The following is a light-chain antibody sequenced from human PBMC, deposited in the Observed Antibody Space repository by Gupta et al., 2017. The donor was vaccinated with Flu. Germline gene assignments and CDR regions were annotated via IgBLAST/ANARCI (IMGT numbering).Light chain of an antibody. CDR3: QSYASDMSSGV. V-gene: IGLV1-40*01. J-gene: IGLJ3*02. CDR1: ISNIGGGYD. CDR2: QNS. Sequence: QSVLTQPPSVSGAPGQRVTISCTGSISNIGGGYDVHWYQQFPGTAPKLLIYQNSNRPSGVTDRFSGSKSGTSASLTIXGXQAEDEXDYYCQSYASDMSSGVFGGGTKMTVL.